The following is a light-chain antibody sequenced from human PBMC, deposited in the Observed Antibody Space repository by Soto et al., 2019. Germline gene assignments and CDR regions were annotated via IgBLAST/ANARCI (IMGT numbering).Light chain of an antibody. CDR1: SSDVGAYNY. Sequence: QSALTQPASVSGSPGQSITISCSGTSSDVGAYNYVTWYQQYPGKAPKLMIYEVSNRPSGVSNRCSGSKSGNTASLTISGLQAEDEADYYCSSFTSSTTYVFGTGTKLTVL. CDR3: SSFTSSTTYV. CDR2: EVS. V-gene: IGLV2-14*01. J-gene: IGLJ1*01.